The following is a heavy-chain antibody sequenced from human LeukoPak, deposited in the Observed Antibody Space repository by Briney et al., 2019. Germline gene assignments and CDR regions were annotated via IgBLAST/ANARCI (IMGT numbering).Heavy chain of an antibody. CDR3: ARVGTPMVTIVAPYYMDV. Sequence: PSETLSLTCTVSGGSISSGSYYWSWIRQPAGKGLEWIGRIYTSGSTNYNPSLKSRVTISVDTSKNQFSLKLSSVTAADTAVYYCARVGTPMVTIVAPYYMDVWGKGTTVTVSS. D-gene: IGHD5-18*01. V-gene: IGHV4-61*02. CDR2: IYTSGST. CDR1: GGSISSGSYY. J-gene: IGHJ6*03.